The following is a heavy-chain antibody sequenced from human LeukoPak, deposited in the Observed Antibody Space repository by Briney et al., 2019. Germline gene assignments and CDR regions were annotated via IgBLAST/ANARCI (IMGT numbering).Heavy chain of an antibody. V-gene: IGHV3-21*01. Sequence: GGSLRLSCAASGFTFSSYTMNWVRQAPEKGLEWVSAIISSSGNIYYAESVKGRFTISRDNAKNSLYLQMNSLRDEDTAVYYCAXGAXYDILPGYYFDYWGQGTLVTVSS. CDR2: IISSSGNI. D-gene: IGHD3-9*01. J-gene: IGHJ4*02. CDR3: AXGAXYDILPGYYFDY. CDR1: GFTFSSYT.